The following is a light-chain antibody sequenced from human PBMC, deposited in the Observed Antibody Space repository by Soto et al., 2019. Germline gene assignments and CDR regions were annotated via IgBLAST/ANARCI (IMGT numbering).Light chain of an antibody. CDR3: QQYGSSSPTT. CDR1: QGVTSNY. Sequence: IVLTQSPGTQSLSPGERATLFCRASQGVTSNYLAWYQQRPGQAPRLLIYGASNRAAGIPDRFSGGGSGTDFTLSISRLEPEDFAMYYCQQYGSSSPTTFGQGTRLEIE. V-gene: IGKV3-20*01. J-gene: IGKJ5*01. CDR2: GAS.